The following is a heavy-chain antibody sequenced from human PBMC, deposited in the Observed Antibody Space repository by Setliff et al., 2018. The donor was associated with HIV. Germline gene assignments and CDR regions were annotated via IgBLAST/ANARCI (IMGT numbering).Heavy chain of an antibody. CDR3: AAASSWDPLLDY. V-gene: IGHV4-34*01. CDR1: GGSFSGYY. D-gene: IGHD6-13*01. Sequence: SETLSLTCAVYGGSFSGYYWGWIRQPPGKGLEWIGSSYYSGSTDHNPSLKRRVSISLDTSMDQFSLKLNSVTAADTAVYYCAAASSWDPLLDYWGQGTLVTVSS. CDR2: SYYSGST. J-gene: IGHJ4*02.